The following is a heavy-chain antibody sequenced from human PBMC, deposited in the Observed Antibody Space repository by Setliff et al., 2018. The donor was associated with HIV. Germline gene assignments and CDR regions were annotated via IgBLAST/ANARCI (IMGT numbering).Heavy chain of an antibody. CDR1: GYTFTSCF. CDR3: AKEYHTAATGTRVANYFDY. J-gene: IGHJ4*02. Sequence: ASVKVSCKASGYTFTSCFLHWVRQAPGQGLEYMGIINPSDGSADYVEKFQERVTITGDTSTSTVYMEMSSLRSEDTAIYYCAKEYHTAATGTRVANYFDYWGQGTLVTVSS. CDR2: INPSDGSA. V-gene: IGHV1-46*01. D-gene: IGHD6-13*01.